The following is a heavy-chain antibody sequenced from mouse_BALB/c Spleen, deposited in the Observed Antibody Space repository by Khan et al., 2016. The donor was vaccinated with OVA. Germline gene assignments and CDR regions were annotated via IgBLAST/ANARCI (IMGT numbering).Heavy chain of an antibody. J-gene: IGHJ4*01. Sequence: QVQLKESGPGLVAPSQSLSITCTVSGFSLTDYGVSWIRQPPGKGLEWLGVIWGGGSTYYNSALKSRLSISKDNSKSQVFLKMSSLQTDDTAMYYCAKGIWSYYYALDYWGQGTSVTVSS. V-gene: IGHV2-6-5*01. CDR3: AKGIWSYYYALDY. CDR2: IWGGGST. CDR1: GFSLTDYG.